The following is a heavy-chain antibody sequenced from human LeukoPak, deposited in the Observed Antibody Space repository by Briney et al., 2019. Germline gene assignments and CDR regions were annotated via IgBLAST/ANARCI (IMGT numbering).Heavy chain of an antibody. CDR3: ARDPSPKPKVGKPIQYFDPNDY. CDR1: GFSFSRYW. D-gene: IGHD3-9*01. Sequence: GGSLRLSCAASGFSFSRYWMTWVRQAPGKGLEWVANIKEDGSLKYYVDSVKGRFTISRDNAKNSLFLQMSSLRAEDTAVYYCARDPSPKPKVGKPIQYFDPNDYGGQGPLAAVS. J-gene: IGHJ4*02. V-gene: IGHV3-7*01. CDR2: IKEDGSLK.